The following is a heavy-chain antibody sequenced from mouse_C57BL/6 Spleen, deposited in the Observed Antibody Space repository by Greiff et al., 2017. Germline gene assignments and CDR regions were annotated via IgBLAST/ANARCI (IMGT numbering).Heavy chain of an antibody. Sequence: QVQLKESGPELVKPGASVKISCKASGYAFSSSWMNWVKQRPGKGLEWIGRIYPGDGDTNYNGKFKGKATLTADKSSSTAYMQLSSLTSEDSAVYFCASFYYPYWYFDVWGTGTTVTVSS. CDR2: IYPGDGDT. V-gene: IGHV1-82*01. D-gene: IGHD1-1*01. CDR3: ASFYYPYWYFDV. CDR1: GYAFSSSW. J-gene: IGHJ1*03.